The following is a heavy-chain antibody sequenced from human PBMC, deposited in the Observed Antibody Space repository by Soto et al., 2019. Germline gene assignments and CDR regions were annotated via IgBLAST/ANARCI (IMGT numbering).Heavy chain of an antibody. CDR2: SSATGTTT. D-gene: IGHD6-13*01. J-gene: IGHJ4*02. Sequence: GGSLRLSSAASEFSFSSYALNWVRQAPGKGLEWVSASSATGTTTYYADSAKGRFTISRDNSKRTLFLQMDSLSPEDTAVYYCATYSSPFDYWGQGTLVTVSS. V-gene: IGHV3-23*01. CDR1: EFSFSSYA. CDR3: ATYSSPFDY.